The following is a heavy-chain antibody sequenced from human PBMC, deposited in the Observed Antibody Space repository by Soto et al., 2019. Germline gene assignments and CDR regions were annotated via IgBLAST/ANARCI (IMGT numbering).Heavy chain of an antibody. CDR2: IYYSGST. D-gene: IGHD3-10*01. Sequence: SETLSLTCTVSGASISSGGYYWGWIRQHPGKGLEWIGYIYYSGSTNYNPSLKSRVTISVDTSKNQFSLKLNSMTAADTAVYYCARHNYGSGSTYFDYWGQGTLVTVSS. V-gene: IGHV4-61*05. J-gene: IGHJ4*02. CDR3: ARHNYGSGSTYFDY. CDR1: GASISSGGYY.